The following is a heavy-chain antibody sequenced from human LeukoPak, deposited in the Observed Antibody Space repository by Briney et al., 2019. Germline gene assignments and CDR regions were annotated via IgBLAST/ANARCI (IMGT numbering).Heavy chain of an antibody. D-gene: IGHD6-13*01. CDR3: ARDWYSSSWYFDY. J-gene: IGHJ4*02. CDR2: ISNSSSYI. CDR1: GFTFSSYS. V-gene: IGHV3-21*01. Sequence: GVSLRLSCAASGFTFSSYSMNWVRQAPGKGREWVSSISNSSSYIYYADSVKGRFTISSDNAKNSLYLQMNSLRAEDTAVYYCARDWYSSSWYFDYWGQGTLVTVSS.